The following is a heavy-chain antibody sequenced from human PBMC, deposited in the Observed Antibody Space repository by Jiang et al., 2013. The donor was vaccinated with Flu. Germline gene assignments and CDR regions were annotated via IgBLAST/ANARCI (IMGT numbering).Heavy chain of an antibody. CDR1: GFTFSSYG. V-gene: IGHV3-33*01. CDR3: ARAGSAFDI. J-gene: IGHJ3*02. CDR2: IWYDGSNK. D-gene: IGHD3-10*01. Sequence: VQLVESGGGVVQPGRSLRLSCAASGFTFSSYGMHWVRQAPGKGLEWVAVIWYDGSNKYYADSVKGRLTISRDNSKNTLYLQMNSLRAEDTAVYYCARAGSAFDIWGQGTMVTVSS.